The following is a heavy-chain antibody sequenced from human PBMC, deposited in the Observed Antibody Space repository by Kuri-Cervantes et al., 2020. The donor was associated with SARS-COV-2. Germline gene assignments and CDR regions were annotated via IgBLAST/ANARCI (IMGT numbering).Heavy chain of an antibody. CDR2: ISYDGSNK. J-gene: IGHJ6*03. CDR3: AKDPVYYYYYMDV. V-gene: IGHV3-30-3*01. Sequence: GGSLRLSCAASGFTFSSYAMHWVRQAPGKGLEWVAVISYDGSNKYYADSVKGRFTISRDNSKNTLYLQMNSLRAEDTAVYYCAKDPVYYYYYMDVWGKGTTVTVSS. CDR1: GFTFSSYA.